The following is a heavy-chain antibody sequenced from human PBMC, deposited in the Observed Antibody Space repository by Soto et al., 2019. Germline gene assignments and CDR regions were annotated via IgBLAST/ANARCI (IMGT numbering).Heavy chain of an antibody. CDR2: ISAYNGNT. J-gene: IGHJ6*02. V-gene: IGHV1-18*01. CDR1: GYTFTSYG. Sequence: QVQLVQSGAEVKKPGASVKVSCKASGYTFTSYGISWVRQAPGQGLEWMGWISAYNGNTNYAQKLQGRVTMTTDTSTSTAYMELRSLRSDDTPVYYCARDRYSSGWYSQNYYGMDVWGQGTTVTVSS. D-gene: IGHD6-19*01. CDR3: ARDRYSSGWYSQNYYGMDV.